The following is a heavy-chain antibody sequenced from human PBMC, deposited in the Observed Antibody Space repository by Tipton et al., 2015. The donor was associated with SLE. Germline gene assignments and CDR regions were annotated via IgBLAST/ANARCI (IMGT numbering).Heavy chain of an antibody. CDR3: ARLGYAFWSRYADS. CDR2: SYYSGGT. V-gene: IGHV4-59*08. J-gene: IGHJ4*02. CDR1: GGAMNPYY. Sequence: TLSLTCTVSGGAMNPYYWSWIRQPPGKGLEWVGYSYYSGGTSYNPSLKSRVTISVDTSNNQFSLKLTSVTATDTAVYYCARLGYAFWSRYADSWGQGTLVTVSS. D-gene: IGHD3-3*01.